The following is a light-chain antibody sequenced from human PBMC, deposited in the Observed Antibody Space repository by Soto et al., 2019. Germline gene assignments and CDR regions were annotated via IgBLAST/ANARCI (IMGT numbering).Light chain of an antibody. V-gene: IGKV1-5*01. Sequence: DIQITQSPSTLSASVGDRVTSSCRASQSISGWLAWYQQKPGKAPKLLIHDVSSLESGVPSRFSGSGSGTEFTLTISSMQPDDLATYYCQQYNNYSWTFGQGTKVDIK. CDR2: DVS. CDR3: QQYNNYSWT. J-gene: IGKJ1*01. CDR1: QSISGW.